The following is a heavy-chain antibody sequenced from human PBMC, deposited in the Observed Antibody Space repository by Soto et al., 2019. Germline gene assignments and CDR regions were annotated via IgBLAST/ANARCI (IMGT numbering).Heavy chain of an antibody. CDR3: ARVATMGPYYYYYYMDV. J-gene: IGHJ6*03. D-gene: IGHD5-12*01. Sequence: ASVKVSCKASGYTFTSYGISWVRQAPGQGLEWMGWISAYNGNTNYAQKLQGRVTMTTDTSTSTAYMELRSLRSDDTAVYYCARVATMGPYYYYYYMDVWGKGTTVTVSS. CDR1: GYTFTSYG. V-gene: IGHV1-18*01. CDR2: ISAYNGNT.